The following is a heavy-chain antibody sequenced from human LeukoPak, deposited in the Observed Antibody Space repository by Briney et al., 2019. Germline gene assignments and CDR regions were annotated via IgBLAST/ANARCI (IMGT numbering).Heavy chain of an antibody. CDR3: AKGTRQQLVPYYFDY. CDR2: ISGSGGST. Sequence: PEGSLRLSCAASGFTFSSYAMSWVRQAPGKGLEWVSAISGSGGSTYYADSVKGRFTISRDNSKNTLYLQMNSLRAEDTAVYYCAKGTRQQLVPYYFDYWGQGTLVTVSS. CDR1: GFTFSSYA. V-gene: IGHV3-23*01. J-gene: IGHJ4*02. D-gene: IGHD6-13*01.